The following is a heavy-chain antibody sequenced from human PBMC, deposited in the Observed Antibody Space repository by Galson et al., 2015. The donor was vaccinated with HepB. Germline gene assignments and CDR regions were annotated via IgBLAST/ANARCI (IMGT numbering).Heavy chain of an antibody. D-gene: IGHD6-19*01. J-gene: IGHJ4*02. CDR3: ARGRGRVAGTYYFDY. CDR1: GFTVSSNY. V-gene: IGHV3-66*02. Sequence: SLRLSCAASGFTVSSNYMSWVRQAPGKGLEWVSVIYSGGSTYYADSVKGRFTISRDNSKNTLYLQMNSLRAEDTAVYYCARGRGRVAGTYYFDYWGQGTLVTVSS. CDR2: IYSGGST.